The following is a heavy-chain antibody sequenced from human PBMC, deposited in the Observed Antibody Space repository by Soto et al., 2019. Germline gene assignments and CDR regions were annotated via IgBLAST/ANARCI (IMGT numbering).Heavy chain of an antibody. CDR2: IIPILGIA. CDR1: GGTFSSYT. Sequence: ASVKVSCKASGGTFSSYTISWVRQAPGQGLEWMGRIIPILGIANYAQKFQGRVTITADKSTSTAYMELSSLRSEDTAVYYCARGTSRGYVFFDYWGQGTLVTVSS. V-gene: IGHV1-69*02. J-gene: IGHJ4*02. D-gene: IGHD5-12*01. CDR3: ARGTSRGYVFFDY.